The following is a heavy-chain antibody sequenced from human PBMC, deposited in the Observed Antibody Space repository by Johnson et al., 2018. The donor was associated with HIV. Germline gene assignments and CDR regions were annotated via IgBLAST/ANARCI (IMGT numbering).Heavy chain of an antibody. D-gene: IGHD3/OR15-3a*01. CDR2: ISYDGSNA. V-gene: IGHV3-30*03. CDR1: GFTFSSYG. CDR3: ARDGRGLDDCDI. Sequence: QVQLVESGGGVVQPGRSLRLSCAASGFTFSSYGMHWVRQAPGKGLEWVAVISYDGSNAYYADSVKGRFTISRDNSKNTLHLQMNSLRAEDTAVYYCARDGRGLDDCDIWGQGTVVTVSS. J-gene: IGHJ3*02.